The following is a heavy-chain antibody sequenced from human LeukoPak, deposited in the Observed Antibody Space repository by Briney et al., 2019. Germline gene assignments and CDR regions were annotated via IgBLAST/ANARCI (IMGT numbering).Heavy chain of an antibody. CDR2: IIPILGIA. CDR1: GGTFSSYA. J-gene: IGHJ5*02. V-gene: IGHV1-69*04. CDR3: ARDVMARGVISDGWFDP. Sequence: GASVKVSCKASGGTFSSYAISWVRQAPGQGLEWMGRIIPILGIANYAQKFQGRVTITADKSTSTAYMELSSLRSEDTAVYYCARDVMARGVISDGWFDPWGQGTLVTVSS. D-gene: IGHD3-10*01.